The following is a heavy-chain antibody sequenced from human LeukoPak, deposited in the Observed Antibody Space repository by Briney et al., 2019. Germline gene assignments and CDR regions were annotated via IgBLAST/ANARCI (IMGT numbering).Heavy chain of an antibody. J-gene: IGHJ4*02. CDR1: GGSFSGYY. CDR3: AGFYCSSTSCRQFDY. D-gene: IGHD2-2*01. CDR2: INHSGST. V-gene: IGHV4-34*01. Sequence: SETLSLTCAVYGGSFSGYYWSWIRQPPGKGLEWIGEINHSGSTDCNPSLKSRVTISVDTSKNQFSLKLSSVTAADTAVYYCAGFYCSSTSCRQFDYWGQGTLVTVSS.